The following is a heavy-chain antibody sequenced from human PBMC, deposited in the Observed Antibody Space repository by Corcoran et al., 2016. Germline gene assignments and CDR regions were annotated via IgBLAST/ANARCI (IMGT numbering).Heavy chain of an antibody. CDR2: ISSSSSTI. D-gene: IGHD3-22*01. V-gene: IGHV3-48*01. CDR1: GFTFSSYS. CDR3: ASLSSSSGYFY. J-gene: IGHJ4*02. Sequence: EVQLVESGGGLVQPGGSLRLSCAASGFTFSSYSMNWVRQAPGKGLEWVSYISSSSSTIYYAYSVKGRFTISRDNSKNTLYLQMNSLRAEDTAVYYCASLSSSSGYFYWGQGTLVTVSS.